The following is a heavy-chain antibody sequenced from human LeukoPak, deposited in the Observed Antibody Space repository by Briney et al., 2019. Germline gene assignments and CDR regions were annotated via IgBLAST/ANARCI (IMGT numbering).Heavy chain of an antibody. CDR1: GFTFSSYA. Sequence: GGSLRLSCAASGFTFSSYAMSWVRQAPGKGLEWVSAISGSGSSTYYADSVKGRFTISRDHSKNTLYLQMNSLRAEDTAVYYCAKGRRGYSYGWVDYWGQGTLVTVSS. D-gene: IGHD5-18*01. V-gene: IGHV3-23*01. CDR2: ISGSGSST. CDR3: AKGRRGYSYGWVDY. J-gene: IGHJ4*02.